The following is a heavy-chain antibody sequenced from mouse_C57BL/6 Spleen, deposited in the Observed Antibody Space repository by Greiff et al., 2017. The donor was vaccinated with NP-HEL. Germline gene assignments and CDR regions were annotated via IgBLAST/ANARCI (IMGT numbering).Heavy chain of an antibody. J-gene: IGHJ3*01. CDR1: GFNIKDDY. CDR3: TFYGSSLSFLFAY. V-gene: IGHV14-4*01. CDR2: IDPENGDT. Sequence: VQLQQSGAELVRPGASVKLSCTASGFNIKDDYMHWVKQRPEQGLEWIGWIDPENGDTEYASKFQGKATITADTSSNTAYLQLSSLTSEDTAVYYCTFYGSSLSFLFAYWGQGTLVTVSA. D-gene: IGHD1-1*01.